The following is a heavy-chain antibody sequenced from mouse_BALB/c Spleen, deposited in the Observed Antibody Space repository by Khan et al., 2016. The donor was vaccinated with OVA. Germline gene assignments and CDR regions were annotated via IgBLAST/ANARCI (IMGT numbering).Heavy chain of an antibody. CDR1: GFSLTNYG. V-gene: IGHV2-6-1*01. Sequence: QVQLKESGPGLVAPSQSLSITCTISGFSLTNYGVHWVRQPPGKGLEWLVLMWSDGSTTYNSALKSRLTISKDNSKSQVFLKMNSLQTDDTAKYFCARQPYYHYNVRDYWGQGTSVTVSS. CDR3: ARQPYYHYNVRDY. J-gene: IGHJ4*01. D-gene: IGHD2-10*01. CDR2: MWSDGST.